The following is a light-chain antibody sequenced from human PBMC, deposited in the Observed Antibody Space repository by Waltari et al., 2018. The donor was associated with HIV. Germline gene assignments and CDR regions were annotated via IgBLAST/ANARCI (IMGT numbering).Light chain of an antibody. CDR3: QSYDSSLSGYV. Sequence: QSVLTQPPSVSGAPGQRVAISCTGSSPNIGAGYDVHWYQQLPGTAPKLLIYGNTNRPSGVPDRFSGSKSGTSASQAITGLQAEDEADYFCQSYDSSLSGYVFGTGTKVTVL. J-gene: IGLJ1*01. CDR2: GNT. CDR1: SPNIGAGYD. V-gene: IGLV1-40*01.